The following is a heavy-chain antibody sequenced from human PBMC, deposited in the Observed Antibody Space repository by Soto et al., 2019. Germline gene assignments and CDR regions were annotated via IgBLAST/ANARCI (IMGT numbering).Heavy chain of an antibody. CDR3: AKDRRIAVAGALHY. CDR2: ISFDGSNK. CDR1: GFTFRTDG. V-gene: IGHV3-30*18. J-gene: IGHJ4*02. Sequence: GGSLRLSCATSGFTFRTDGLHWVRQSPGKGLEWGAVISFDGSNKYYADSVKGRFTISRDNSNDTLYLRMNSLRPDDTAGYYCAKDRRIAVAGALHYWGQGTLVTVSS. D-gene: IGHD6-19*01.